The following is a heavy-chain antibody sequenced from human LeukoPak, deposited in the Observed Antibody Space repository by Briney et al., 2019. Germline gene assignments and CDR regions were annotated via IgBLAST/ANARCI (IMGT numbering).Heavy chain of an antibody. Sequence: PSQTLSLTCAVSGGSISSGGYSWSWIRQPPGKGLEWIGYIYHSGSTYYNPSLKSRVTISVDRSKNQFSLKLSSVTAADTAVYYCARGIGYYDSSGYPYFDYRGQGTLVTVSS. V-gene: IGHV4-30-2*01. CDR1: GGSISSGGYS. CDR2: IYHSGST. D-gene: IGHD3-22*01. J-gene: IGHJ4*02. CDR3: ARGIGYYDSSGYPYFDY.